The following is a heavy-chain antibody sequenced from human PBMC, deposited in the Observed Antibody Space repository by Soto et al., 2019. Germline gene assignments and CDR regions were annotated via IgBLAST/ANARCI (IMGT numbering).Heavy chain of an antibody. CDR3: TREMRFSHYYYYGMDV. CDR2: IRSKAYGGTT. CDR1: GLTFSDYA. J-gene: IGHJ6*02. D-gene: IGHD3-3*01. V-gene: IGHV3-49*04. Sequence: SLRISFTAYGLTFSDYAMLWVRQAPGKGPEWVGFIRSKAYGGTTEYAASVKGRFTISRDDSKSIAYLQMNSLKTEDTAVYYCTREMRFSHYYYYGMDVWGQGTTATV.